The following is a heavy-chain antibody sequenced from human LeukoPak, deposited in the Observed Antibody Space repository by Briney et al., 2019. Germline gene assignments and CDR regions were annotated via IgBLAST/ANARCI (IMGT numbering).Heavy chain of an antibody. J-gene: IGHJ4*02. Sequence: GESLKISCKGSGYSFTSYWIGWVRQMPGKGLEWMGIIYPGDSDIRYSPSFQGQVTISADKSISTAYLQWSSLKASDSAMYYCARLGVITTSPYYFDYWGQGTLVTVSS. D-gene: IGHD3-22*01. CDR1: GYSFTSYW. CDR2: IYPGDSDI. CDR3: ARLGVITTSPYYFDY. V-gene: IGHV5-51*01.